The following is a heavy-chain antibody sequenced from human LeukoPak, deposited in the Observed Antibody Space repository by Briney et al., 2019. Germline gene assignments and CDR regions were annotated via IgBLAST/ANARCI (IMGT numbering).Heavy chain of an antibody. CDR1: GFSFTSYN. CDR2: ISYDGNIK. CDR3: ARNSGWYGIS. J-gene: IGHJ4*02. V-gene: IGHV3-30*03. D-gene: IGHD6-19*01. Sequence: GTSLRLSCAASGFSFTSYNFHWVRQAPGKGLQWLGFISYDGNIKYEDSVKGRFTISRDNSKNTLYLQMTSLSDDDTAVYFCARNSGWYGISWGQGTLVIVSS.